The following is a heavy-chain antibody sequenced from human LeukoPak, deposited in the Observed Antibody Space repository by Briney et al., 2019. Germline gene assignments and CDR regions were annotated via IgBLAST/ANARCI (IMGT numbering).Heavy chain of an antibody. J-gene: IGHJ3*02. D-gene: IGHD1-26*01. Sequence: PGGSLRLSCAASGFTFSSYAMHWVRQAPGKGLEWVAVISYDGSNKYYADSVKGRFTISRDNSKNTLYLQMNSLRAEDTAVYYCARLPRGWELGGNDAFDIWGQGTMVTVSS. V-gene: IGHV3-30-3*01. CDR3: ARLPRGWELGGNDAFDI. CDR2: ISYDGSNK. CDR1: GFTFSSYA.